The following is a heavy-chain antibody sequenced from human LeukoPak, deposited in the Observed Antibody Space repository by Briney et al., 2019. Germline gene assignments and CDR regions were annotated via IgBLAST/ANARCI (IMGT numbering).Heavy chain of an antibody. V-gene: IGHV3-23*01. CDR2: ISGSGGST. Sequence: GGPLRLSCAASGFTFSSYAMSWVRQAPGKGLEWVSAISGSGGSTYYADSVKGRSTISRDNSKNTLYLQMNSLRAEDTAVYYCAKDRVFYGGAFDIWGQGTMVTVSS. D-gene: IGHD4-23*01. CDR3: AKDRVFYGGAFDI. J-gene: IGHJ3*02. CDR1: GFTFSSYA.